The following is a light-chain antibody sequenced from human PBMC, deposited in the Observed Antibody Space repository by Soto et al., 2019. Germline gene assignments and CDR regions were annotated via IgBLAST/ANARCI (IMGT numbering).Light chain of an antibody. CDR1: QSVSINY. Sequence: EIVLTQSPGTLSLSPGEGATLSCRASQSVSINYLAWYQQKPGQAPRLIIYGASIRATGIPDRFSGRGSGTDFTLTISSLEPEDFAVYYCQQYDRSSWTFGQGTKVDIK. CDR2: GAS. CDR3: QQYDRSSWT. J-gene: IGKJ1*01. V-gene: IGKV3-20*01.